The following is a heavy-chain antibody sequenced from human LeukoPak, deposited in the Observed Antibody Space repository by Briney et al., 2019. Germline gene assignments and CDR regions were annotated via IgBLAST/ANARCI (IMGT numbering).Heavy chain of an antibody. V-gene: IGHV3-30*02. CDR1: GFTFSSYG. D-gene: IGHD3-16*01. CDR2: IRYDGSNK. J-gene: IGHJ4*02. Sequence: GGSLRLSCAASGFTFSSYGMHWVRQAPGKGLEWVAFIRYDGSNKYYADSVKGRFTISRDNSKNTLYLQMNSLRPEDTAVYYCAKDRYLNYGGGDYWGQGTLVTVSS. CDR3: AKDRYLNYGGGDY.